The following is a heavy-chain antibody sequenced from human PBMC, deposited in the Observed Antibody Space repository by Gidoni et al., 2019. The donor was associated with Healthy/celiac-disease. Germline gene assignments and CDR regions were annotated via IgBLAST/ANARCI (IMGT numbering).Heavy chain of an antibody. CDR3: ARDSRYGSYYYGMDV. CDR1: GYSISSCYY. J-gene: IGHJ6*02. CDR2: IYHSGST. V-gene: IGHV4-38-2*02. Sequence: VQLQEAGPGLVRPAETRSLTCAVSGYSISSCYYWGWIRQPPGKRLEWIGSIYHSGSTYYNPSLTSRVTISAETSKNQFSLKLSTVTAADTAVYYCARDSRYGSYYYGMDVWGQGTTVTVSS. D-gene: IGHD4-17*01.